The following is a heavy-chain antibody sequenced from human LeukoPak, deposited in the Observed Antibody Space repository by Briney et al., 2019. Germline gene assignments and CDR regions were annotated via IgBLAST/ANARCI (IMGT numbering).Heavy chain of an antibody. D-gene: IGHD3-3*01. V-gene: IGHV4-39*07. CDR1: GDSISSSAYY. Sequence: SETLSLTCTVSGDSISSSAYYWSWIRQPPGKGLEWIGEINHSGSTNYNPSLKSRVTISVDTSKNQFSLKLSSVTAADTAVYYCARGDDFWSGYYSWGQGTLVTVSS. CDR3: ARGDDFWSGYYS. J-gene: IGHJ5*02. CDR2: INHSGST.